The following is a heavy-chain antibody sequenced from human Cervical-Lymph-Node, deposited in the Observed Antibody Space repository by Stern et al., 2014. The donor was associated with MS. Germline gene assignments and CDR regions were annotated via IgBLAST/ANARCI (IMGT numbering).Heavy chain of an antibody. J-gene: IGHJ6*02. Sequence: VQLEESGGGVVQPGRSLRLSCAASGFTFSSCGMHWVRQAPGKGLEWVAVIWYDGSNKYYADSVKGRFTISRDNSKNTLYLQMNSLRAEDTAVYYCARDCKLRYYYYGMDVWGQGTTVTVS. CDR3: ARDCKLRYYYYGMDV. D-gene: IGHD1-26*01. CDR2: IWYDGSNK. CDR1: GFTFSSCG. V-gene: IGHV3-33*01.